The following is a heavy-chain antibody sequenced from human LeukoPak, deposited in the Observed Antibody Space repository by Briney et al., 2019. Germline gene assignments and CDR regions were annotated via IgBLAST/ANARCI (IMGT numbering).Heavy chain of an antibody. Sequence: EASVKVSCKASGGTFSSYAISWVRQAPGQGLEWMGGIIPIFGTANYAQKFQGRVTITADESTSTAYMELSSLRSEDTAVYYCARDHWGSGMAHAAWGQGTLVTVSS. J-gene: IGHJ5*02. CDR2: IIPIFGTA. V-gene: IGHV1-69*01. CDR3: ARDHWGSGMAHAA. CDR1: GGTFSSYA. D-gene: IGHD7-27*01.